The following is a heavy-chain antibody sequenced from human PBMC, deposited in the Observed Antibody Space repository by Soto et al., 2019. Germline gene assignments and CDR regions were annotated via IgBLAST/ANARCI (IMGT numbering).Heavy chain of an antibody. Sequence: PGGSLRLSCVGSGFTFSTYSINWVRQAPGKGLEWVSSISSRSDIYYGDSMKGRFTISRDNAKNSLYLEMNSLRAEDTAVYYCARESEDLTSNFDYWGQGTLVTVSS. J-gene: IGHJ4*02. V-gene: IGHV3-21*06. CDR2: ISSRSDI. CDR3: ARESEDLTSNFDY. CDR1: GFTFSTYS.